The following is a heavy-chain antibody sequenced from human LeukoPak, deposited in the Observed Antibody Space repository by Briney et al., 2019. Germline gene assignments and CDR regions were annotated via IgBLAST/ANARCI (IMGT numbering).Heavy chain of an antibody. Sequence: SETLSLTCAVSGGSIINSNWWSWVRQPPGKGLEWIGEVNLSGGAFYNPSLKSRVTISIDTSMQQFSLKLRSVAAADTAHYYCASGVGYLFPTNWGQGTLVTVSS. CDR3: ASGVGYLFPTN. J-gene: IGHJ4*02. V-gene: IGHV4-4*02. D-gene: IGHD5-18*01. CDR2: VNLSGGA. CDR1: GGSIINSNW.